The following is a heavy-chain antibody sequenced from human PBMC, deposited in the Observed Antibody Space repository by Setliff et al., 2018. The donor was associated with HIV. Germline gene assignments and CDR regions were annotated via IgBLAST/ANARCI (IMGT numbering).Heavy chain of an antibody. Sequence: KPGGSLRLSCAVSGLSFSHAWMSWVRQTPGKGLEWVGRIKGKTDGWATDYGAPVKDGFTISRDDSESMVYLEMNSLKTEDTAVYYCSWVGATPDFHYYFMAVWGRGTTVTVSS. CDR1: GLSFSHAW. J-gene: IGHJ6*03. CDR2: IKGKTDGWAT. V-gene: IGHV3-15*01. D-gene: IGHD1-26*01. CDR3: SWVGATPDFHYYFMAV.